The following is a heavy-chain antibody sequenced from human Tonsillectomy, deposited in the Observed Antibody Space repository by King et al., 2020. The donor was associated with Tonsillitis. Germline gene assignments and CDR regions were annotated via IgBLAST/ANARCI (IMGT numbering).Heavy chain of an antibody. Sequence: QVQLQQWGAGLLKPSETLSLTCAVYGGSFSAYHWSWIRQPPGKGLEWIGEINHSGSTNFNPSLKSRVSISVDTSKNQFSLMLNSVTAADTAVYYCARVMDYGFSYFDSWGQGTLVAVSS. V-gene: IGHV4-34*01. CDR3: ARVMDYGFSYFDS. J-gene: IGHJ4*02. D-gene: IGHD4-17*01. CDR1: GGSFSAYH. CDR2: INHSGST.